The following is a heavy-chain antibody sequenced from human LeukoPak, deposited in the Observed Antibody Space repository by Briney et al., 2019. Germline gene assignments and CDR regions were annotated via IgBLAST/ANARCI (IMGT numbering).Heavy chain of an antibody. CDR2: ISPSSTYT. CDR1: GFKFSSYW. D-gene: IGHD3-16*01. CDR3: ARVAYTYVFDF. J-gene: IGHJ4*02. Sequence: PGGSLRLSCAASGFKFSSYWMNWVRQAPGKGLEWVASISPSSTYTFYGDAVKGRFTISRDDTTNSVHLQMNSLGPEDTAVYYCARVAYTYVFDFWGQGTLLTVSS. V-gene: IGHV3-21*01.